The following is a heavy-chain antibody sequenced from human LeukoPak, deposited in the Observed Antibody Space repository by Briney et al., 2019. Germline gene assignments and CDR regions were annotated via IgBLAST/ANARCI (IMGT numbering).Heavy chain of an antibody. CDR1: GFTFSSYS. J-gene: IGHJ4*02. V-gene: IGHV3-48*02. D-gene: IGHD3-22*01. Sequence: GGTLRLSCAASGFTFSSYSMNWVRQAPGKGLEWISYISNSSSTIYYADSVKRRFTISRDNDKNSLYLQMNSLRDEDTAVYYCARVTYYYDSSGYYQVIDYWGQGTLVTVSS. CDR2: ISNSSSTI. CDR3: ARVTYYYDSSGYYQVIDY.